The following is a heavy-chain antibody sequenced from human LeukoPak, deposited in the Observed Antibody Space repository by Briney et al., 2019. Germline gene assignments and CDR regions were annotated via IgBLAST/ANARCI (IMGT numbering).Heavy chain of an antibody. D-gene: IGHD1-1*01. J-gene: IGHJ3*02. CDR2: IIPIFGTA. CDR3: ARADTWKAFDI. Sequence: GASVSVSSKASGGTFTIYAISWVRQAPGQGLEWMGGIIPIFGTANYAQKFQGRVTITTDESTSTAYMELSSLRSEDTAVYYCARADTWKAFDIWGQGTMVTVSS. V-gene: IGHV1-69*05. CDR1: GGTFTIYA.